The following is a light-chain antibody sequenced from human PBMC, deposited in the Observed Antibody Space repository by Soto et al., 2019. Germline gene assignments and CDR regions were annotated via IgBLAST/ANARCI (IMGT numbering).Light chain of an antibody. CDR2: EVS. CDR1: SSAVGGYNY. CDR3: SSSAGSNNFV. Sequence: QYVLPQPPSASGSPGQSVTISCTGTSSAVGGYNYVSWYQQHPGKAPKLMIYEVSERPSGVPDRFSGSKSRNTSSLTVSGLQAEDEADYYCSSSAGSNNFVFGTGTNLTVL. J-gene: IGLJ1*01. V-gene: IGLV2-8*01.